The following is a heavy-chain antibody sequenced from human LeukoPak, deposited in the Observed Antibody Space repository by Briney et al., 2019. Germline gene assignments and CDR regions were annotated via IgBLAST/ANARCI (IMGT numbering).Heavy chain of an antibody. J-gene: IGHJ4*02. V-gene: IGHV3-53*01. CDR3: ARGGSGWASYYFDY. D-gene: IGHD6-19*01. CDR2: IYSGGST. CDR1: GFTVSSNY. Sequence: PGGSLRLSCAASGFTVSSNYMSWVRQAPGKGLEWVSVIYSGGSTYYADSVKGRFTITRDNSKNTLYLQMNSLRAEDTAVYYCARGGSGWASYYFDYWGQGTLVTVSS.